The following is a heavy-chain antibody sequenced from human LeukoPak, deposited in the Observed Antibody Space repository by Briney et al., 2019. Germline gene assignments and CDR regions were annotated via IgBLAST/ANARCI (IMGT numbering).Heavy chain of an antibody. D-gene: IGHD4-11*01. V-gene: IGHV5-51*01. CDR2: IYPGDSEA. CDR1: GYSFTNYW. J-gene: IGHJ2*01. CDR3: ARLYSNYGFGSGYFDL. Sequence: GESLKTSCKGSGYSFTNYWIGWVRQMPGKGLKWMGIIYPGDSEASYSPSFQGRVTISADKSISTAYLQWSSLKASDTAMYYCARLYSNYGFGSGYFDLWGRGTLVTVSS.